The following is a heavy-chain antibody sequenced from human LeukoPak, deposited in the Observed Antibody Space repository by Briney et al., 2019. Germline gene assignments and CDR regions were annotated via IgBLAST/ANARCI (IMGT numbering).Heavy chain of an antibody. V-gene: IGHV4-61*02. D-gene: IGHD2-15*01. CDR3: ASLDCSGGSCYSTSYMDV. CDR2: IYTSGST. J-gene: IGHJ6*03. Sequence: SQTLSLTCTVSGGSISNGSYDWSWIRQPAGKGLEWSGRIYTSGSTNYNPALRSRITISVDTSKNQFSLKLSSVTAADTAVYYCASLDCSGGSCYSTSYMDVWGKGTTVTVSS. CDR1: GGSISNGSYD.